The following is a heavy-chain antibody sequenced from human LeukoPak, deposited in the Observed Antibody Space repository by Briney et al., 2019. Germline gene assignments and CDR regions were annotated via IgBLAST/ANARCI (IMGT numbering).Heavy chain of an antibody. V-gene: IGHV4-30-2*01. CDR3: ARTDCSRYSCYKDAFDI. Sequence: SETLSLTCTVSGGSISSGGYYWSWIRQPPGKGLEWIGYIYHSGSTYYNPSLKSRVTISVDRSKNQFSLKLSSVAAADTAVYYCARTDCSRYSCYKDAFDIWGQGTMVTVSS. J-gene: IGHJ3*02. D-gene: IGHD2-2*02. CDR1: GGSISSGGYY. CDR2: IYHSGST.